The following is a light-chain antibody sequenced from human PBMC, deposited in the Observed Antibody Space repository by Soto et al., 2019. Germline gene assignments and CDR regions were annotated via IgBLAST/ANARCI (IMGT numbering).Light chain of an antibody. CDR2: FND. J-gene: IGLJ3*02. CDR1: SSNIGNNA. Sequence: QAVLTQPPSVSEVPRQTVTISCSGSSSNIGNNAVTWYQMVPGKPPKLLIYFNDVLPAGISDRFSASKSGTSASLAISGLQSEDEADYYCATWDDSLHCHVFGVGTKVTVL. CDR3: ATWDDSLHCHV. V-gene: IGLV1-36*01.